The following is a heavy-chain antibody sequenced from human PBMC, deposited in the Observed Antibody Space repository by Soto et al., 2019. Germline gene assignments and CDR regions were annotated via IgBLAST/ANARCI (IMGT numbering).Heavy chain of an antibody. Sequence: GESLKICCKGSAYSFTSYWIGWVRQMPGKGLELMGIIYPGDSDTRYSTSFQGQVTISADKSISTAYLQWSSLKASDTAMYYCARRSFVGSEAFGIWGQGAIVTISS. V-gene: IGHV5-51*01. CDR1: AYSFTSYW. J-gene: IGHJ3*02. D-gene: IGHD3-10*01. CDR2: IYPGDSDT. CDR3: ARRSFVGSEAFGI.